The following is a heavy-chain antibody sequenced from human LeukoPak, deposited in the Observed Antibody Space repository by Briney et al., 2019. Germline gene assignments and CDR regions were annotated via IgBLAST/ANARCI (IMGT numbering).Heavy chain of an antibody. CDR3: AILGGYDGDPSAFDI. V-gene: IGHV1-69*01. CDR2: ITPIFGTA. Sequence: AASVKVSCKASGGTFSSYAISWVRQAPGQGLEWMGGITPIFGTASYAQKFQGRVTITADESTSTAYMELSSLRYEDTAVYYCAILGGYDGDPSAFDIWGQGTMVTVSS. J-gene: IGHJ3*02. CDR1: GGTFSSYA. D-gene: IGHD5-12*01.